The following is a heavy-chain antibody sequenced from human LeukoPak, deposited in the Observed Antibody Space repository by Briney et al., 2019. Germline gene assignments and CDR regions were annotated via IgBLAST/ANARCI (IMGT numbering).Heavy chain of an antibody. J-gene: IGHJ4*02. CDR2: INAGNGNT. V-gene: IGHV1-3*01. CDR1: GYTFTSYA. CDR3: AREVCSGGSCYSFDY. Sequence: ASVKVSCKASGYTFTSYAMHWVRQAPGQRLEWMGWINAGNGNTKYSQKFQGRVTITRDTSASTAYMELSSLRSEDTAVYYCAREVCSGGSCYSFDYWGQGTLGTVSS. D-gene: IGHD2-15*01.